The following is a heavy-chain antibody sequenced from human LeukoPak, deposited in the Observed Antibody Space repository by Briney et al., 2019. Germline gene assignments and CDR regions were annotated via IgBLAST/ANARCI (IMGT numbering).Heavy chain of an antibody. Sequence: TGGSLRLSCAASGLTFSSYWMRWVRQAPGKGLEWVANIKRDGSEKYYVDSVKGRFTIPRDNAKNSLCLQMNSLRAEDTAVYYCARESVILHENWFDPWGQGTLVTVSS. J-gene: IGHJ5*02. V-gene: IGHV3-7*01. CDR1: GLTFSSYW. D-gene: IGHD2-15*01. CDR3: ARESVILHENWFDP. CDR2: IKRDGSEK.